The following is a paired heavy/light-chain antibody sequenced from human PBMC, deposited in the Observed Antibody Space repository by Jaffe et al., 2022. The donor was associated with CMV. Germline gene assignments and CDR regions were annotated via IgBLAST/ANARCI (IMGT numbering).Light chain of an antibody. Sequence: EIVMTQSPATLSVSPGERATLSCRASQSVSSNLAWYQQKPGQAPRLLIYGASTRATGIPARFSGSGSGTEFTLTISSLQSEDFAVYYCQQYNNWPPTWTFGQGTKVEIK. V-gene: IGKV3-15*01. J-gene: IGKJ1*01. CDR3: QQYNNWPPTWT. CDR2: GAS. CDR1: QSVSSN.
Heavy chain of an antibody. Sequence: QVQLVQSGAEVKKPGASVKVSCKASGYTFTSYGISWVRQAPGQGLEWMGWISAYNGNTNYAQKLQGRVTMTTDTSTSTAYMELRSLRSDDTAVYYCARTGYMIVVVPSGPDDAFDIWGQGTMVTVSS. J-gene: IGHJ3*02. CDR2: ISAYNGNT. CDR3: ARTGYMIVVVPSGPDDAFDI. D-gene: IGHD3-22*01. V-gene: IGHV1-18*04. CDR1: GYTFTSYG.